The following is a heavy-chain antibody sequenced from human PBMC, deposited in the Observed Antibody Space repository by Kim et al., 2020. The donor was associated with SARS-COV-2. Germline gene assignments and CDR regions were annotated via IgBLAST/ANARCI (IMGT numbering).Heavy chain of an antibody. J-gene: IGHJ5*02. CDR1: GGSISSYY. V-gene: IGHV4-59*01. CDR3: ARGGSSWYGVNWFDP. Sequence: SETLSLTCTVSGGSISSYYWSWIRQPPGKGLEWIGYIYYSGSTNYNPSLKSRVTISVDTSKNQFSLKLSSVTAADTAVYYCARGGSSWYGVNWFDPWGQGTLVTVSS. D-gene: IGHD6-13*01. CDR2: IYYSGST.